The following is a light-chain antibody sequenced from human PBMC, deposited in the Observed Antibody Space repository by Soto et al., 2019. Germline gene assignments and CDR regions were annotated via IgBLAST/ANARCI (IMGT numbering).Light chain of an antibody. V-gene: IGKV1-5*01. Sequence: DIQMTQSPSTLSASVGDRVTITCRASQSISSWLAWYQQKPGQAPRLLIYDVSSLQSGVPSRFSGSGSATEFTLTISSLQPDDFATYYCLQKYFYPFTFGPGTKVDIK. CDR3: LQKYFYPFT. CDR2: DVS. CDR1: QSISSW. J-gene: IGKJ3*01.